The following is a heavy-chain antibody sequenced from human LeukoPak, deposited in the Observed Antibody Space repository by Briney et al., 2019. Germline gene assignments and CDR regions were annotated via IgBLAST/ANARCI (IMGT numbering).Heavy chain of an antibody. Sequence: PGRSLRLSCAASGFTFSSYAMHWVRQAPGKGLEWVAVISYDGSNKYYADSVKGRFTISRDNANNSLYLQMNLLRAEDTAVYYCARALPYGTSSFCYWGQGALVTVSS. CDR1: GFTFSSYA. D-gene: IGHD6-6*01. CDR3: ARALPYGTSSFCY. V-gene: IGHV3-30-3*01. CDR2: ISYDGSNK. J-gene: IGHJ4*02.